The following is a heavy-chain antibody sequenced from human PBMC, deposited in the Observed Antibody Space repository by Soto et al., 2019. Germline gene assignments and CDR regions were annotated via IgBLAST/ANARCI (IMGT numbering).Heavy chain of an antibody. CDR3: TTDKALTMVRGVDY. V-gene: IGHV3-15*01. CDR1: GFTFSNAC. Sequence: GSLRLSCAACGFTFSNACISWVRQAPGKGLEWVGRIKSKTDGGTTDYAAPVKGRFTISRDDSKNTLYLQMNSLKTEDTAVYYCTTDKALTMVRGVDYWGQGTLVTVSS. CDR2: IKSKTDGGTT. D-gene: IGHD3-10*01. J-gene: IGHJ4*02.